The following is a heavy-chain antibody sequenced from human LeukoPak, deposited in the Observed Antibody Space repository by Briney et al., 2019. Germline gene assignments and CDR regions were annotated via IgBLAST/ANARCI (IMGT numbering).Heavy chain of an antibody. J-gene: IGHJ4*02. CDR1: GFTFSSYW. CDR2: IKSKTDGGTT. D-gene: IGHD3-10*01. CDR3: TTDAPCGVWFGELLDY. Sequence: GGSLRLSCAASGFTFSSYWMHWVRQAPGKGLEWVGRIKSKTDGGTTDYAAPVKGRFTISRDDSKNTLYLQMNSLKTEDTAVYYCTTDAPCGVWFGELLDYWGQGTLVTVSS. V-gene: IGHV3-15*01.